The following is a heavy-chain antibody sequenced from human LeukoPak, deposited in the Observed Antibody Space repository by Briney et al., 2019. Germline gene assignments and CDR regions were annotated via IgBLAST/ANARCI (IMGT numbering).Heavy chain of an antibody. CDR3: ARDISGAGSGSGWSKFDY. J-gene: IGHJ4*02. CDR1: GFTFSSYA. CDR2: ISYDGSNK. Sequence: GGSLRLSCAASGFTFSSYAMHWVRQAPGKGLEWVAVISYDGSNKYYADSVKGRFTISRDNSKNTLYLQMNSLRAEDTAVYYCARDISGAGSGSGWSKFDYWGQGTLVTVSS. V-gene: IGHV3-30*04. D-gene: IGHD6-19*01.